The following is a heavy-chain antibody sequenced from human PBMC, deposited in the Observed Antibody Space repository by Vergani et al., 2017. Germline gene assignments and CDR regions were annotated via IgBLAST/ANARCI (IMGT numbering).Heavy chain of an antibody. V-gene: IGHV4-39*01. CDR3: ARHGEGIWDFDY. J-gene: IGHJ4*02. CDR2: IYYSGST. D-gene: IGHD3-16*01. Sequence: QLQLQESGPGLVKPSETLSLTCTVSGGSISSSSYYWGWIRQPPGKGLEWIGSIYYSGSTYYNPSLKSRVTISVDTSKNQFSLKLSSVTAADTAVYYCARHGEGIWDFDYWGQGTLVTVSS. CDR1: GGSISSSSYY.